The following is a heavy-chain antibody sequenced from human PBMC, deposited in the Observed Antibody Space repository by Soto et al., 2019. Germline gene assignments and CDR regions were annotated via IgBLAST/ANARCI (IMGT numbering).Heavy chain of an antibody. V-gene: IGHV3-23*01. J-gene: IGHJ2*01. CDR2: ISGSGGST. D-gene: IGHD7-27*01. CDR1: GFTFSSYA. Sequence: GESLKISCAASGFTFSSYAMSWVRQAPGKGLEWVSAISGSGGSTYYADSVKGRFTISRDNSKNTLYLQMNSLRAEDTAVYYCAKLGWGIHWYFDLWGRGTLVTVSS. CDR3: AKLGWGIHWYFDL.